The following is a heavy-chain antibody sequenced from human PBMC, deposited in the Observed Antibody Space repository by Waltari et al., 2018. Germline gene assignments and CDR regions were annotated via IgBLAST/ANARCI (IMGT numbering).Heavy chain of an antibody. D-gene: IGHD6-13*01. CDR1: GGTFSSYA. CDR3: ARDPYNIAAAGLDAFDI. CDR2: IIPIFGTA. J-gene: IGHJ3*02. V-gene: IGHV1-69*08. Sequence: QVQLVQSGAEVKKPGSSVKVSCKASGGTFSSYAISWVRQAPGQGLEWMGRIIPIFGTANYAQKFQGRVTITADKSTSTAYMELSSLRSEDTAVYYCARDPYNIAAAGLDAFDIWGQGTMVTVSS.